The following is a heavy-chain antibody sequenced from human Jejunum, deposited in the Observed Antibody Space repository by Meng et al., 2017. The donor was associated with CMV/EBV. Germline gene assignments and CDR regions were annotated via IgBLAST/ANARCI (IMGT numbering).Heavy chain of an antibody. Sequence: ASGFTFNNAWMSWVRQAPAKGLEWVSIISARGGVTYYADSVKGRFTISRDISKNTLFLQMNNLRAEDTAVYYCAKEKMMITDPYFDYWGQGTLVTVSS. J-gene: IGHJ4*02. V-gene: IGHV3-23*01. CDR2: ISARGGVT. CDR3: AKEKMMITDPYFDY. D-gene: IGHD3-16*01. CDR1: GFTFNNAW.